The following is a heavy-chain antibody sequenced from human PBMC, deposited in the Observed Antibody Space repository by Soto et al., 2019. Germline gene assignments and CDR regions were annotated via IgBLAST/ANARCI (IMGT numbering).Heavy chain of an antibody. V-gene: IGHV1-8*01. D-gene: IGHD2-2*01. CDR1: GYTFTSYD. CDR3: ARFYCSSTSCYSYSSGYAGWFDP. CDR2: MNPNSGNT. Sequence: ASVKVSCKASGYTFTSYDINWVRQATGQGLEWMGWMNPNSGNTGYAQKFQGRVTMTRNTSISTAYMELSSLRSEDTAVYYCARFYCSSTSCYSYSSGYAGWFDPWGQGTLVTVS. J-gene: IGHJ5*02.